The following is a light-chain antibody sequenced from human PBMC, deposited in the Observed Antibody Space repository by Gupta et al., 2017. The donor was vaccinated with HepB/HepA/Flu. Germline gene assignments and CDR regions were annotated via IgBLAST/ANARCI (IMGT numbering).Light chain of an antibody. CDR1: SSDVGGYNY. Sequence: QSALTQPASVSGSPGQSITISCTGTSSDVGGYNYVSWYQQHPGKAPKLMIYDVSDRPSGVSNRFSGSKSGNTASLTISSRQAEDEADYYCSSYTSSSTLVFGGGTKLTVL. CDR2: DVS. J-gene: IGLJ3*02. V-gene: IGLV2-14*01. CDR3: SSYTSSSTLV.